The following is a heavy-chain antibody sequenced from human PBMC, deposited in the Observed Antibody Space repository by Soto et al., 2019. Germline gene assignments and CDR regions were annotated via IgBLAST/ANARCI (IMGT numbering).Heavy chain of an antibody. CDR2: IYYNGGT. Sequence: SETLSLTCTVSGGSVSSGSYYWNWIRQPPGKGLEWIGYIYYNGGTNYNPSLKSRVTISVDTSKNQFSLKLSSVTAADTAVYYCAREKNWHLAYWGQGTLVTVSS. CDR3: AREKNWHLAY. D-gene: IGHD1-1*01. CDR1: GGSVSSGSYY. V-gene: IGHV4-61*01. J-gene: IGHJ4*02.